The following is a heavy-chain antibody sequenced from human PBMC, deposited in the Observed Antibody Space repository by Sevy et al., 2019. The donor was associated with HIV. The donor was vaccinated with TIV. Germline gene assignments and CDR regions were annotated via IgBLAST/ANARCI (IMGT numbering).Heavy chain of an antibody. D-gene: IGHD1-7*01. Sequence: GGSLRLSCAVSGFTFSDYYMSWIRRAPGKGLEWVSDISSGSTYTRYADSVKGRFTISRDNAKNSLYLQMNSLRVEDTAVYYCSRDRRNYAGQYFDYWGQGTLVTVSS. CDR3: SRDRRNYAGQYFDY. J-gene: IGHJ4*02. CDR1: GFTFSDYY. CDR2: ISSGSTYT. V-gene: IGHV3-11*06.